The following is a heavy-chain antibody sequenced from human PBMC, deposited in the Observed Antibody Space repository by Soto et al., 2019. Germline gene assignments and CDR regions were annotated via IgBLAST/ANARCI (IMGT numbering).Heavy chain of an antibody. CDR1: GFTFDDYA. V-gene: IGHV3-9*01. J-gene: IGHJ4*02. Sequence: EVQLVESGGGLVQPDRSLRLSCAASGFTFDDYAMHWVRQAPGKGLEWVSGISWNSGSIGYADSVKGRFTISRDNAKNSLYLQMNSLRAEDTALYYCAKGSPRYSSSSWAREDYWGQGTLVTVSS. CDR2: ISWNSGSI. D-gene: IGHD6-6*01. CDR3: AKGSPRYSSSSWAREDY.